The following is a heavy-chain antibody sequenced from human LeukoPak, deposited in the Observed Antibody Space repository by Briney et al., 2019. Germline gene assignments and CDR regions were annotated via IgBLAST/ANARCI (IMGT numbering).Heavy chain of an antibody. CDR3: ARVRGYYYGSGSYYNNFDY. D-gene: IGHD3-10*01. CDR1: GGSISSSNW. Sequence: SETLSLTCAVSGGSISSSNWWSWVRQPPGKGLEWIGEIYHSGSTNYNPSLKSRVTISVDKSKNQFSLKLSSVTAADTAVYYCARVRGYYYGSGSYYNNFDYWGQGTLVTVSS. V-gene: IGHV4-4*02. J-gene: IGHJ4*02. CDR2: IYHSGST.